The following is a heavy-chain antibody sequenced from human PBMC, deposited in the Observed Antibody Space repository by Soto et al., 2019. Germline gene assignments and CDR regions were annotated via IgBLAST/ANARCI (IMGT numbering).Heavy chain of an antibody. CDR3: ARDQGWEAMIVVRPLGWFDP. D-gene: IGHD3-22*01. Sequence: SETLSLTCTVSCGSISSYYWSWIRQPPGKGLEWIGYIYYSGSTNYNPSLKSRVTISVDTSKNQFSLKLSSVTAADTAVYYCARDQGWEAMIVVRPLGWFDPWGQGTLVTVSS. J-gene: IGHJ5*02. V-gene: IGHV4-59*12. CDR2: IYYSGST. CDR1: CGSISSYY.